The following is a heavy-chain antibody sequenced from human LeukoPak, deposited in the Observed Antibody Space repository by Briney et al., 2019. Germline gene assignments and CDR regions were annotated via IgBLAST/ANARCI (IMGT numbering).Heavy chain of an antibody. J-gene: IGHJ4*02. V-gene: IGHV3-21*01. D-gene: IGHD5-18*01. CDR1: EFTFSSYS. Sequence: PGGSLRLSCAASEFTFSSYSMNWVRQAPGKGLEWVSSISSTSSYIYYADSVKGRFTISRDNAKNSLYLRVNGLRAEDTAVYYCARDRRGYSYGYDYWGQGTLVTVSS. CDR3: ARDRRGYSYGYDY. CDR2: ISSTSSYI.